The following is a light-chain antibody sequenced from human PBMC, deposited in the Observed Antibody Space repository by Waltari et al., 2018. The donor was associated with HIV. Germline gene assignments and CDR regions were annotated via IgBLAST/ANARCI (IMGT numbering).Light chain of an antibody. V-gene: IGLV3-1*01. CDR3: QAWDSSTGV. J-gene: IGLJ2*01. CDR2: QDS. Sequence: SYELTQPPSVSVSPGQTASITCSGDNLGDKYACWYQQKPGQSPVLVIYQDSKRPSGIPELFSGSNSGNTATLTISGTQAMDEADYYCQAWDSSTGVFGGGTKLTVL. CDR1: NLGDKY.